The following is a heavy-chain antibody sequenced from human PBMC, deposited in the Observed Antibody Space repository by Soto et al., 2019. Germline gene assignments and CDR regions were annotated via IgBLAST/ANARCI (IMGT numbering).Heavy chain of an antibody. J-gene: IGHJ3*02. CDR3: ARVTYYYDSSGQPTLGRDSFDI. CDR2: IYHSGST. D-gene: IGHD3-22*01. Sequence: PSETLSLTCAVSGGSISSSNWWSWVRQPPGKGLEWIGEIYHSGSTNYNPSLKSRVTISVDKSKNQFSLKLSSVTAADTAVYYCARVTYYYDSSGQPTLGRDSFDIWGQGTMVTVSS. V-gene: IGHV4-4*02. CDR1: GGSISSSNW.